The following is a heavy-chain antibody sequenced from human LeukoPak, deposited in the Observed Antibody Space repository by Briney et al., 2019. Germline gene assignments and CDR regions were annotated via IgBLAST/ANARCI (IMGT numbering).Heavy chain of an antibody. CDR1: GFTVSSSY. CDR2: IYSGGST. Sequence: GGSLRLSCAASGFTVSSSYMSWVRQAPGKGLEWVSVIYSGGSTYYADSVKGRFTISRDNSKNTLYLQMNSLRAEDTAVYYCAREKVYYGMDVWGQGTMVTVSS. J-gene: IGHJ6*02. CDR3: AREKVYYGMDV. V-gene: IGHV3-53*01.